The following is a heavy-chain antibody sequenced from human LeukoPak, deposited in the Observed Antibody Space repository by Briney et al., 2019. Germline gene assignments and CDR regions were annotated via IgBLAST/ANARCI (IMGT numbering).Heavy chain of an antibody. CDR1: GYTFTSYG. D-gene: IGHD3-3*01. Sequence: ASVKVSCMASGYTFTSYGISWVRQAPGQGLEWMGWISAYNGNTNYAQKLQGRVTMTTDTSTSTAYMELRSLRSDDTAVYYCARDFWSGYSHYYGMDVWGQGTTVTVSS. CDR3: ARDFWSGYSHYYGMDV. J-gene: IGHJ6*02. V-gene: IGHV1-18*01. CDR2: ISAYNGNT.